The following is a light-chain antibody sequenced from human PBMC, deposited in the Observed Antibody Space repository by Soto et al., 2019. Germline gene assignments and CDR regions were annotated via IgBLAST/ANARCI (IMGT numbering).Light chain of an antibody. J-gene: IGKJ1*01. CDR2: HAY. CDR3: QQYNSYPWT. CDR1: QSISSW. V-gene: IGKV1-5*01. Sequence: MTQSPATLSVSPGERATLSCRASQSISSWLAWYQQKPGKAPKLLIYHAYSLESGVPSRFSGSESGTEFTLTINSLQPDDFATYYCQQYNSYPWTFGQGTKVDIK.